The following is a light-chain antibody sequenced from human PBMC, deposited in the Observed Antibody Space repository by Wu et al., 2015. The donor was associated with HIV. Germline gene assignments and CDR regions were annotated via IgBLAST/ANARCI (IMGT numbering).Light chain of an antibody. J-gene: IGKJ5*01. CDR2: GAS. V-gene: IGKV3D-20*02. CDR3: QQRNIWPLT. CDR1: QSISSGY. Sequence: EIVLTQSPGTLSLSPGERATLSCRVSQSISSGYLAWYQQKLGQAPRLLIHGASSRATGIPARFSGTGSGTDFTLTISSLEPDDCAVYYCQQRNIWPLTFGQGTRLEIK.